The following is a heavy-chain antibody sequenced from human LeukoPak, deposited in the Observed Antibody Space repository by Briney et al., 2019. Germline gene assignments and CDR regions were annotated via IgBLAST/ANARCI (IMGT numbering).Heavy chain of an antibody. CDR3: ARQETSIYNGAFDI. V-gene: IGHV3-7*01. CDR1: GLPFSTYW. CDR2: IKKDGSEK. J-gene: IGHJ3*02. Sequence: GGSLRLSCAASGLPFSTYWMSWVRQAPGKGLEWVANIKKDGSEKYYVDSVKGRFTISRDNAKNSLCLQMNSLRADDTAVYHCARQETSIYNGAFDIWGQGTMVTVSS. D-gene: IGHD1-1*01.